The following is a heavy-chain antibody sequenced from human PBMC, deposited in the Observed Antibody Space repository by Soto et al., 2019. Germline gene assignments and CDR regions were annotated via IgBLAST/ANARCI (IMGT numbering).Heavy chain of an antibody. CDR1: GGSFSGYY. Sequence: SETLSLTCAVYGGSFSGYYWSWIRQPPGKGLEWIGEINHSGSTNYNPSLKSRVTISVDTSKNQFSLKLSSVTAADTAVYYCARAKVFGVATGYYYYYYGMDVWGQGTTVTVS. CDR3: ARAKVFGVATGYYYYYYGMDV. J-gene: IGHJ6*02. CDR2: INHSGST. V-gene: IGHV4-34*01. D-gene: IGHD3-3*01.